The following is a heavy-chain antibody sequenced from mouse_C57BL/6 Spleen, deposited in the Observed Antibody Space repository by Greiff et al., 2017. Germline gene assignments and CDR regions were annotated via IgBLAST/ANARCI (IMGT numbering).Heavy chain of an antibody. CDR3: ARLSVDYAMDY. V-gene: IGHV5-6*01. CDR1: GFTFSSSG. J-gene: IGHJ4*01. CDR2: ISSGGSYT. Sequence: EVNLVESGGDLVKPGGSLKLSCAASGFTFSSSGMSWVRQTPDKRLEWVSTISSGGSYTYYPDSVKGRFTISRDNAKNTLYLQMSSLKSEDTAMYYCARLSVDYAMDYWGQGTSVTVSS.